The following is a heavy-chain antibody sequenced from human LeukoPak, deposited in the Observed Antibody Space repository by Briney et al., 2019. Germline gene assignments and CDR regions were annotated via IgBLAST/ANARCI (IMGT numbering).Heavy chain of an antibody. CDR3: ARLSSSWYPNYFDY. J-gene: IGHJ4*02. CDR2: IIPIFGTA. Sequence: GASVKVSCKASGGTFSSYAISWVRQAPGQGLEWMGGIIPIFGTANYAQKFQGRVTITTDESTSTAYMELSSLRSEDMAVYYCARLSSSWYPNYFDYWGQGTLVTVSS. D-gene: IGHD6-13*01. CDR1: GGTFSSYA. V-gene: IGHV1-69*05.